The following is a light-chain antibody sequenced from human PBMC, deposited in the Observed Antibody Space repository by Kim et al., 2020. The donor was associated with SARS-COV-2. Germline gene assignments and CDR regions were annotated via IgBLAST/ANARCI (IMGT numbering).Light chain of an antibody. V-gene: IGLV3-21*01. CDR3: QVWENTLRT. J-gene: IGLJ2*01. CDR2: YDS. Sequence: VATGKTARITCGGNNNGKKSLHWYQHKPGQAPVLVIYYDSDRPPGVSERFSASNAGNTATLASSSVEPGDEADYYCQVWENTLRTFGGGTQLTVL. CDR1: NNGKKS.